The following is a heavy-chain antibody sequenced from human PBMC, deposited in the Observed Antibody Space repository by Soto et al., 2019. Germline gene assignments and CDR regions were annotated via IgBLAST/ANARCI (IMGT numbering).Heavy chain of an antibody. Sequence: LSLTCTVSDGSISSADYYWSWIRQHPGKGLEWIGYIYYSGSTYYNPSLKSRVTISVDTSKNQFSLKLSSVTAADTAVYYCAREDYFGSGTYYNWGQGTLVTVSS. CDR3: AREDYFGSGTYYN. V-gene: IGHV4-31*03. CDR2: IYYSGST. CDR1: DGSISSADYY. J-gene: IGHJ4*02. D-gene: IGHD3-10*01.